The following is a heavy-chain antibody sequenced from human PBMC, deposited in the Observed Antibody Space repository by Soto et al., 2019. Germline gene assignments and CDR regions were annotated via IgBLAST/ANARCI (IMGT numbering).Heavy chain of an antibody. V-gene: IGHV3-23*01. Sequence: PGGSLRLSCAASGFTFSSYAMSWVRQAPGKGLEWVSAISGSGGSTYYADSVKGRFTISRDNSKNTLYLQMNSLRAEDTAVYYCEKLNTYGYSRGYFDYWGQGTLVTVYS. CDR2: ISGSGGST. D-gene: IGHD5-18*01. CDR1: GFTFSSYA. CDR3: EKLNTYGYSRGYFDY. J-gene: IGHJ4*02.